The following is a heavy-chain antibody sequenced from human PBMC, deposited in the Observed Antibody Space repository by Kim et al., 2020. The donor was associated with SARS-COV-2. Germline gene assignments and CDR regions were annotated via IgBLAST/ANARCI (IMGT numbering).Heavy chain of an antibody. CDR1: GFTFSTYD. CDR2: IGTDGDT. V-gene: IGHV3-13*01. D-gene: IGHD3-9*01. Sequence: GGSLRLSCAASGFTFSTYDMHWVRQDTGKGLEWVSGIGTDGDTYYPDSVKGRFTISRDNAKNSLYLQMNILRAGDTAVYYCARGDLTGYYMDYWGQGTLV. CDR3: ARGDLTGYYMDY. J-gene: IGHJ4*02.